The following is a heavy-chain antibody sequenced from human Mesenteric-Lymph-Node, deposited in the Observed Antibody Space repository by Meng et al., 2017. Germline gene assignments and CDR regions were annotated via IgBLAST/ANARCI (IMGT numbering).Heavy chain of an antibody. CDR1: GYTFSNSA. Sequence: QGRLVQSCAEANRPWASVKVSCKASGYTFSNSAMHWVRQAPGQRLEWMGWISAGNGNTKYSQKFQGRVTITTDTSASTAYMELSSLRSEDTAVYYCARTGDTSGWYWEYPNYWGQGTLVTVS. CDR2: ISAGNGNT. J-gene: IGHJ4*02. V-gene: IGHV1-3*01. D-gene: IGHD6-19*01. CDR3: ARTGDTSGWYWEYPNY.